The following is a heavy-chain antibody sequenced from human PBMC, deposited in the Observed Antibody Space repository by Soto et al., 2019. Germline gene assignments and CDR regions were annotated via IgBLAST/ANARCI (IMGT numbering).Heavy chain of an antibody. CDR3: TTAPWSGGNSHNLFDP. D-gene: IGHD2-21*02. J-gene: IGHJ5*02. Sequence: EVQLVDSGGGLVQPGGSLRLSCAASGFTFRNAWMSWVRQVPGKGLEWVGHIKSKTDGETTDYAAPVKGRFTISRDDSKNTLYLQMNSLKSEDTAVYYCTTAPWSGGNSHNLFDPWGQGTLVTVSS. V-gene: IGHV3-15*01. CDR1: GFTFRNAW. CDR2: IKSKTDGETT.